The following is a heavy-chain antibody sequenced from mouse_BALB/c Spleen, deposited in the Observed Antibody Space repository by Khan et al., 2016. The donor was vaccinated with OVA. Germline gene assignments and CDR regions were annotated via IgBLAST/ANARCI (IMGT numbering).Heavy chain of an antibody. J-gene: IGHJ4*01. Sequence: DLVKPGASVKLSCTASGYTFTSYWINWIKQRPEQGLEWVGQISPGSGNTYYKKIFQGKATMTVDTSSTTVYIQLSSLSSEDTAVYFCAKSIDVGNGLYAMDNWGQGTSVTVSS. CDR2: ISPGSGNT. CDR3: AKSIDVGNGLYAMDN. D-gene: IGHD1-1*01. CDR1: GYTFTSYW. V-gene: IGHV1S41*01.